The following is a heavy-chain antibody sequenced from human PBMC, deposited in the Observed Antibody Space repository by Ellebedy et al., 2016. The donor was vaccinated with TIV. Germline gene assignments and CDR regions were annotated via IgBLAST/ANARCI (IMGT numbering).Heavy chain of an antibody. CDR3: ASATREVNYFDY. CDR1: GFTFSSYS. CDR2: ISSSGTTT. J-gene: IGHJ4*02. V-gene: IGHV3-48*04. D-gene: IGHD1-26*01. Sequence: GESLKISCAASGFTFSSYSMNWVRQAPGKGLEWISYISSSGTTTYYADSVKGRFTITSDNAKNSLSLQLNSLRAEDTAIYYCASATREVNYFDYWGQGTLVTVSS.